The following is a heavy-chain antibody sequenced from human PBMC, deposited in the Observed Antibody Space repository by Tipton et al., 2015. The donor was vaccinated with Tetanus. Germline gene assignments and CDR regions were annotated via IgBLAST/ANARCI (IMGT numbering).Heavy chain of an antibody. J-gene: IGHJ4*02. Sequence: SLRLSCAASGFTFSSYGMHWVRQAPGKGLEWVAVISYDGSNKYYADSVKGRFTISRDNSKNTLYLQMNSLRAEDTAVYYCAKDRIGYSTPRLPDYWGQGTLVTVSS. CDR2: ISYDGSNK. CDR1: GFTFSSYG. V-gene: IGHV3-30*18. D-gene: IGHD6-13*01. CDR3: AKDRIGYSTPRLPDY.